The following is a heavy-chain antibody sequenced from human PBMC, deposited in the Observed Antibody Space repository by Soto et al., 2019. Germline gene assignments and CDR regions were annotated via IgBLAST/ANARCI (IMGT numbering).Heavy chain of an antibody. CDR2: ISAYNGNT. V-gene: IGHV1-18*01. D-gene: IGHD3-22*01. CDR1: GYTFTSYG. J-gene: IGHJ4*02. Sequence: GASVKVSCKASGYTFTSYGISWVRQAPGQGLEWMGWISAYNGNTNYAQKLQGRVTMTTDTSTSTAYMELRSLRSDDTAVYYCARGLGRNYYDSSAVRSSELAYWGQGTLVTVSS. CDR3: ARGLGRNYYDSSAVRSSELAY.